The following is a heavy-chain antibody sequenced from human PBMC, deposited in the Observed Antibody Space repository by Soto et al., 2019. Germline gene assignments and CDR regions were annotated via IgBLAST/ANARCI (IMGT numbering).Heavy chain of an antibody. CDR2: INPSGGST. Sequence: ASVKVSCKASGYTFTSYYMHWLRQSPGQGLEWMGIINPSGGSTSYAQKFQGRVTMTRDTSTSTVYMELSSLRSEDTAVYYCARVRPYSSSSRRQAQPLDPWGQGTLVTVSS. J-gene: IGHJ5*02. CDR3: ARVRPYSSSSRRQAQPLDP. V-gene: IGHV1-46*01. CDR1: GYTFTSYY. D-gene: IGHD6-6*01.